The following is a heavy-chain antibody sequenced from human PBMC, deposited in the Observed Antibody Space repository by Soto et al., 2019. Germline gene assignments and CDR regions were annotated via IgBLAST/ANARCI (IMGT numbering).Heavy chain of an antibody. D-gene: IGHD3-10*01. V-gene: IGHV5-51*03. J-gene: IGHJ4*02. CDR1: GYVFTNYW. Sequence: EVQLVQSGAEAKKPGESLKISCKGSGYVFTNYWIGWVRQMPGKGLEWMGVVNPGDSDTRYSPPFQGHVSISADKSISTAYLQWNSLMASDTAMYFCAKFGSGPYLETWGLGTLVTVSS. CDR3: AKFGSGPYLET. CDR2: VNPGDSDT.